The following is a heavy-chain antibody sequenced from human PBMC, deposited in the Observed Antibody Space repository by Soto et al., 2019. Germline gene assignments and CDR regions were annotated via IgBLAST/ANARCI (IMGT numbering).Heavy chain of an antibody. CDR2: VDPHSDNR. V-gene: IGHV1-8*01. Sequence: QVQLEQSGAEVKKPGASVKVSCKASGHTCNSWDINWVRQATGQGLEWMGWVDPHSDNRGYAQKFQGRVSLTRDSSISTVYMELSSLRSEDTAVYYCANYRTTSHVGFDIWGQGTMVTVSS. CDR3: ANYRTTSHVGFDI. J-gene: IGHJ3*02. D-gene: IGHD1-1*01. CDR1: GHTCNSWD.